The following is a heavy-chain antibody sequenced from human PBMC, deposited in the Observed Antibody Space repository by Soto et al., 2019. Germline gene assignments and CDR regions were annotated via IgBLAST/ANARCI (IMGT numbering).Heavy chain of an antibody. J-gene: IGHJ6*03. CDR2: INAGNGNT. CDR3: ARAVGYCSSTSCYARYYYYYMDV. V-gene: IGHV1-3*01. D-gene: IGHD2-2*01. Sequence: GASVKVSCKASGYTFTSYAMHWVRQAPGQRLEWMGWINAGNGNTKYSQKYQGRVTITRDTSASTAYMELSSLRFEDTAVYYCARAVGYCSSTSCYARYYYYYMDVWGKGTTVTVSS. CDR1: GYTFTSYA.